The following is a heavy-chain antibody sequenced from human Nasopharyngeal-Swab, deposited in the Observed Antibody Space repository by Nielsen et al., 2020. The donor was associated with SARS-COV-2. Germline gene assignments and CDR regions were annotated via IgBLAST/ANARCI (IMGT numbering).Heavy chain of an antibody. V-gene: IGHV4-39*07. CDR1: GGSISSSPYY. D-gene: IGHD4-17*01. CDR3: ARPIELTTSAFDV. J-gene: IGHJ3*01. CDR2: IYYSGSA. Sequence: GSLRLSCTVSGGSISSSPYYWGWIRQPPGKGLEWIVSIYYSGSAFYNPSLKSRVAISVDTSRNQFSLRLNSVTAADTAVYYCARPIELTTSAFDVWGQGTLVTVSS.